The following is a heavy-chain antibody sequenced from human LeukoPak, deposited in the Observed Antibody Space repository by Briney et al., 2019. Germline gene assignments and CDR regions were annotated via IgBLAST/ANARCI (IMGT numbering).Heavy chain of an antibody. V-gene: IGHV4-59*08. CDR1: GGSLSSYY. Sequence: SETLSLTCTVSGGSLSSYYWSWIRQPPGEGLEWIGYIYYRGRTKYNPSLRSRVTISVDTSRNQFSLRLSSVTAADTAVYYCARQSDDLGYFQHWGQGTLVTVSS. CDR3: ARQSDDLGYFQH. CDR2: IYYRGRT. D-gene: IGHD3-16*01. J-gene: IGHJ1*01.